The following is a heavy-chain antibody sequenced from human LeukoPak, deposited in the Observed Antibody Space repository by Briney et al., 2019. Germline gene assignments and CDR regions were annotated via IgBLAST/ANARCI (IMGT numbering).Heavy chain of an antibody. J-gene: IGHJ4*02. Sequence: GGSLRLSCAASGFTVSSNYMNWVRQAPGKGLEWVSYISSSGSTIYYADSVKGRSTISRDNAKNSLYLQMNSLRAEDTAVYYCARGHSCSGGSCFFDYWGQGTLVTVSS. CDR3: ARGHSCSGGSCFFDY. CDR1: GFTVSSNY. D-gene: IGHD2-15*01. V-gene: IGHV3-48*03. CDR2: ISSSGSTI.